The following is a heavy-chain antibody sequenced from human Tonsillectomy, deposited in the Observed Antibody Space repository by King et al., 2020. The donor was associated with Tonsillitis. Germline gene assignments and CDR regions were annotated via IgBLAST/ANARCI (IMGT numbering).Heavy chain of an antibody. J-gene: IGHJ3*02. D-gene: IGHD1-7*01. Sequence: VQLQESGPGLVKPSQTLSLTCTVSGGSISSGDYYWSWIRQPPGKGLEWIGYIYYSGSTYYNPSLKSRVTISVDMSKNQFSLKLSSVTAADTAVYYCARARPNWNYPNGVPFDIWGQGTMVTVSS. CDR2: IYYSGST. V-gene: IGHV4-30-4*01. CDR3: ARARPNWNYPNGVPFDI. CDR1: GGSISSGDYY.